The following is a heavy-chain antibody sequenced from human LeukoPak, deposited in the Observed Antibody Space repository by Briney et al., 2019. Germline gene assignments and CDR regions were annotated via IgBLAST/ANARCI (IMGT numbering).Heavy chain of an antibody. CDR3: ARHDGPRVYSEFDP. D-gene: IGHD6-13*01. Sequence: SETLSLTCTVSGGSISSSSDYWGWIRQPPGKGLEWIGSIYYSGSTYNNPSLKSRVTISVDTSKNQFSLKLSSVTAADTAVYYCARHDGPRVYSEFDPWGQGTLVTVSS. CDR1: GGSISSSSDY. V-gene: IGHV4-39*01. CDR2: IYYSGST. J-gene: IGHJ5*02.